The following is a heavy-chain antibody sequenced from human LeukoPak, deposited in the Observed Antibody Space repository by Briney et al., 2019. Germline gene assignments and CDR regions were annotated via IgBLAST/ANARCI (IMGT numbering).Heavy chain of an antibody. Sequence: GGSLRLSCAASGFTFSSYWMSWVRQAPGKGLEWVANIKQDGSEKYYVDSVKGRFTISRDNAKNSLYLQMNSLRAEDTAVYYCARAITIFGVVRYFDYWGQRTLVTVSS. D-gene: IGHD3-3*01. CDR1: GFTFSSYW. V-gene: IGHV3-7*01. CDR3: ARAITIFGVVRYFDY. J-gene: IGHJ4*02. CDR2: IKQDGSEK.